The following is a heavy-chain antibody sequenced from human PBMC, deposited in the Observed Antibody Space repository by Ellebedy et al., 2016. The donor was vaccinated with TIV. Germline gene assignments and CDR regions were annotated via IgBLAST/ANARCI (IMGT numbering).Heavy chain of an antibody. CDR3: AKGSGWYVDY. D-gene: IGHD6-19*01. V-gene: IGHV3-30*02. CDR2: IRYDGTTQ. CDR1: GFTFSGYG. Sequence: PGGSLRLSCAASGFTFSGYGVHWVRQGPRKGLERVAFIRYDGTTQHYADSVNGRFTFSRDNSKNTLHLQMNSLKLEDTAVYYCAKGSGWYVDYWGQGTLVTVSS. J-gene: IGHJ4*02.